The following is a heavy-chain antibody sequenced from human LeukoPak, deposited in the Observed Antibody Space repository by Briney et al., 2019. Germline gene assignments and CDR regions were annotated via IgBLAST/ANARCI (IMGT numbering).Heavy chain of an antibody. V-gene: IGHV3-30*03. CDR3: AREHSHNNWFFDL. J-gene: IGHJ2*01. CDR1: GFTFSSNG. D-gene: IGHD5-18*01. Sequence: PGGSLGLSCVCSGFTFSSNGIQWVRQAPGKGLEWVAVVAADGGHKVYSDSVKGRFSMSRDNSKNTAFLQMDSLGAEDAAVYFCAREHSHNNWFFDLWGPGTPVTVSS. CDR2: VAADGGHK.